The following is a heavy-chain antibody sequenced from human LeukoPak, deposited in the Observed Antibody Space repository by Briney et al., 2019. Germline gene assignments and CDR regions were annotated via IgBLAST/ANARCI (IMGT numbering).Heavy chain of an antibody. CDR3: AKGAFRDQVQGYYYMDV. D-gene: IGHD3-10*01. Sequence: GGSLRLSCAASGLTFSIYWMSCVRQAPGKGLEWVANIKQDGSEKYYVDSVKGRFIISRDNAKNSLYLQMNSLRAEDTAVYYCAKGAFRDQVQGYYYMDVWGKGTTVTVSS. CDR1: GLTFSIYW. CDR2: IKQDGSEK. J-gene: IGHJ6*03. V-gene: IGHV3-7*01.